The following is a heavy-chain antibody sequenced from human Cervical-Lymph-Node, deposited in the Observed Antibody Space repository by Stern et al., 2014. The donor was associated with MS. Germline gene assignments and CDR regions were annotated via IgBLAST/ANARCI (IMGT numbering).Heavy chain of an antibody. D-gene: IGHD2-15*01. V-gene: IGHV1-46*01. CDR1: GYTFTSYY. J-gene: IGHJ4*02. CDR3: ARVGRYCSGGSCYSGYFDY. Sequence: QVQLVQSGAEVKKPGASVKVSCKASGYTFTSYYMHWVRQAPGQGLEWMGIINPSGGSTSYAQKFQGRVTMTRDTSTSTVYMELSSLRSEDTAVYYCARVGRYCSGGSCYSGYFDYWGQGTLVTVSS. CDR2: INPSGGST.